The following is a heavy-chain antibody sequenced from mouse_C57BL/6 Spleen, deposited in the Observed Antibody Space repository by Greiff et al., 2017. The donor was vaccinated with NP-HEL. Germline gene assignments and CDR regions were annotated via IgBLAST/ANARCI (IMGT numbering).Heavy chain of an antibody. Sequence: EVQVVESGGGLVKPGGSLKLSCAASGFTFSSSAMSWVRQTPEKRLEWVATISDGGSYTYYPGNVKGRFTISRDNATNNLYLQMSHLKSEDTAISYYAGVRYYDNDEYGYIDDWGTGTTVTVSS. J-gene: IGHJ1*03. CDR2: ISDGGSYT. V-gene: IGHV5-4*01. CDR1: GFTFSSSA. D-gene: IGHD2-4*01. CDR3: AGVRYYDNDEYGYIDD.